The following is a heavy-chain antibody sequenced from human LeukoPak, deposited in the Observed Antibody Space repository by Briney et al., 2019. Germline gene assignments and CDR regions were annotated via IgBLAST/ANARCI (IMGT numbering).Heavy chain of an antibody. CDR2: IKQDGSEK. CDR3: ARGGEGVEMATITFDY. CDR1: GFTFSNYL. J-gene: IGHJ4*02. V-gene: IGHV3-7*01. Sequence: GGSLRLSCASAGFTFSNYLMSWVRQAPKEGQELVANIKQDGSEKYYVDSVKGRFSISRDNGKNSLYLQMNSLRAEDTAVYYCARGGEGVEMATITFDYWGQGTLVTVSS. D-gene: IGHD5-24*01.